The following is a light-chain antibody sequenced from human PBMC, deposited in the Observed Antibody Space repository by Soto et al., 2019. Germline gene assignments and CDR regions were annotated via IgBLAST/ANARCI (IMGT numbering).Light chain of an antibody. CDR2: GAS. Sequence: EIVMTHSPATLSVSPGEIATLSCRASQSVSSNLAWYQQKPGQAPRLLIYGASNRATGIPDRFSGSGSGTDFTLTISRLEPEDFAVYHCQQDWTFGQGTKVDIK. CDR3: QQDWT. V-gene: IGKV3D-15*01. CDR1: QSVSSN. J-gene: IGKJ1*01.